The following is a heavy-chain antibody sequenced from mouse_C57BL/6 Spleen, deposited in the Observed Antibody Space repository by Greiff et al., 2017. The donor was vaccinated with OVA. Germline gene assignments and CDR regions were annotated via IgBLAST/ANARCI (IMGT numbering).Heavy chain of an antibody. J-gene: IGHJ3*01. CDR3: RRDLGYDGAWFAY. V-gene: IGHV5-4*01. CDR1: GFTFSSYA. D-gene: IGHD2-2*01. CDR2: ISDGGSYT. Sequence: DVQLVESGGGLVKPGGSLKLSCAASGFTFSSYAMSWVRQTPEKRLEWVATISDGGSYTYYPDNVKGRFTISRDNAKNNLYLQMSHLKSEDTAMYYSRRDLGYDGAWFAYWGQGTLVTVSA.